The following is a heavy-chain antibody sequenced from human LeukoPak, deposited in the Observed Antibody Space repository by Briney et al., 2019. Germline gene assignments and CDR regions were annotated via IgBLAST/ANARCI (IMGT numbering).Heavy chain of an antibody. CDR1: GGSISSRSYY. CDR2: LFDSRNT. CDR3: ARQSRRGYSGYENAFDI. D-gene: IGHD5-12*01. J-gene: IGHJ3*02. V-gene: IGHV4-39*01. Sequence: PSETLSLTCTVSGGSISSRSYYWDWLRPPPGKGLEWIGNLFDSRNTHYYPSLRRRLRVAVVTSKNQYSLKLSSLTAADTAVYGCARQSRRGYSGYENAFDIWGQGNMVTVSS.